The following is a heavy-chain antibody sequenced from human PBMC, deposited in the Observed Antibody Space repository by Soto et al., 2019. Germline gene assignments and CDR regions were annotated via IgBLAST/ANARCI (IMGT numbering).Heavy chain of an antibody. CDR3: ARRYSSSSDY. J-gene: IGHJ4*02. Sequence: PSETLSLTCTVSGGSISSSSYFWGWIRQPPGKGLEWIGYIFYSGSTNYNPSLKSRVTISVDTSKNQFSLKLSSVTTADTAVYYCARRYSSSSDYWGQGTLVTVSS. V-gene: IGHV4-61*05. D-gene: IGHD6-13*01. CDR1: GGSISSSSYF. CDR2: IFYSGST.